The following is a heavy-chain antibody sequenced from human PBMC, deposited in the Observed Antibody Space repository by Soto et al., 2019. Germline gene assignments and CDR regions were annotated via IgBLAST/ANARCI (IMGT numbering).Heavy chain of an antibody. D-gene: IGHD3-22*01. J-gene: IGHJ3*02. V-gene: IGHV1-69*13. CDR1: GGSFSNFG. Sequence: GASVKVSCKASGGSFSNFGISWVRQAPGQGLEWMGGIIPIFGTANYAQKFQGRVTITADESTSTAYMELSSLRSEDTAVYYCARTYYYDSSGYYEAFDIWGQGTMVTVSS. CDR2: IIPIFGTA. CDR3: ARTYYYDSSGYYEAFDI.